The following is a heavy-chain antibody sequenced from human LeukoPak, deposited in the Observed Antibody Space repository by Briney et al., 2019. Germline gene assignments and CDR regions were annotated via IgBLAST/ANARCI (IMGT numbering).Heavy chain of an antibody. CDR3: ARGLEVAWVY. CDR1: GGSFSGYY. V-gene: IGHV4-34*01. D-gene: IGHD6-19*01. Sequence: SETLCLTCAVYGGSFSGYYWSWIRQPPGKGLEWIGEINHSGSTNYNPSLKSRVTISVDTSKNQFSLKLSSVTAADTAVYYCARGLEVAWVYWGQGTLVTVSS. CDR2: INHSGST. J-gene: IGHJ4*02.